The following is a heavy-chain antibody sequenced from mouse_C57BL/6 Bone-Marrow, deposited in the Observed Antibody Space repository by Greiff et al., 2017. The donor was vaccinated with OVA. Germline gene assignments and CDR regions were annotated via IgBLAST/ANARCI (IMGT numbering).Heavy chain of an antibody. Sequence: EVKVVESGGDLVKPGGSLKLSCAASGFTFSSYGMSWVRQTPDQRLEWVATISSGGSYTYYPDSVKGRFILSRDNAKNTLYLQMSSLKSEDTAMYYCARQTVYYAMDYWGQGTSVTVSS. J-gene: IGHJ4*01. CDR1: GFTFSSYG. CDR3: ARQTVYYAMDY. CDR2: ISSGGSYT. D-gene: IGHD1-1*01. V-gene: IGHV5-6*01.